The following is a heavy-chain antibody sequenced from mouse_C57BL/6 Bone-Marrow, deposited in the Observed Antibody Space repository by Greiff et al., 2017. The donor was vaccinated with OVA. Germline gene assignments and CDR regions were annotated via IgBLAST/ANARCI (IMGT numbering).Heavy chain of an antibody. CDR1: GYAFSSSW. D-gene: IGHD1-1*01. Sequence: VQLQQSGPELVKPGASVKISCKASGYAFSSSWMNWVKQRPGKGLEWIGRIYPGDGDTNYNGKFKGKATLTADKSSSTAYMQLSSLTSEDSAVYFCASYYYGSSYHFDYWGQGTTLTVSS. CDR3: ASYYYGSSYHFDY. V-gene: IGHV1-82*01. CDR2: IYPGDGDT. J-gene: IGHJ2*01.